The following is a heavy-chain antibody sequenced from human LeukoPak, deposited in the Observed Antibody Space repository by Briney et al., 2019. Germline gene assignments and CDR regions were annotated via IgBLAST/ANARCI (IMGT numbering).Heavy chain of an antibody. CDR3: ARRSNYNDSSGYFC. Sequence: PSETLSLTCTVSGGSSSSTTYHWGWIRQPPWKGLEWFGSIYYGGSTYYNPSLKSRVTISVDTSKNQFSLKLSSVTAADTAVYYCARRSNYNDSSGYFCGGQGSLVTVSS. D-gene: IGHD3-22*01. CDR1: GGSSSSTTYH. V-gene: IGHV4-39*01. CDR2: IYYGGST. J-gene: IGHJ4*02.